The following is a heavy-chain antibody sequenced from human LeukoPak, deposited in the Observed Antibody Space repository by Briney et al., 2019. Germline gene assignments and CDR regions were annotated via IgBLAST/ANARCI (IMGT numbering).Heavy chain of an antibody. D-gene: IGHD2-15*01. J-gene: IGHJ3*02. CDR1: GFTFSSYS. Sequence: GGSLRLSCAASGFTFSSYSMNWVRQARGKGLEWVSSISSSSSYIYYADSVKGRFTISRDNAKNSLYLQMNSLRAEDTAVYYCARSYCRGGSCYSGDAFDIWGQGTMVTVSS. CDR2: ISSSSSYI. V-gene: IGHV3-21*01. CDR3: ARSYCRGGSCYSGDAFDI.